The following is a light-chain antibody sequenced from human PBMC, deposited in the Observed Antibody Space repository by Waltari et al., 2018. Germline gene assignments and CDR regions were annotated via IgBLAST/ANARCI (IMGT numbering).Light chain of an antibody. CDR2: DAS. V-gene: IGKV1-33*01. CDR1: QDISNY. CDR3: QQYDNLPFG. Sequence: DIQMTPSPSSLSSSVGDRLTITCQASQDISNYLNWYQQKPGKAPKLLIYDASNLETVVPSRFSGSGSGTDFTFTISSLQPEDIATYYCQQYDNLPFGFGPGTKVDIK. J-gene: IGKJ3*01.